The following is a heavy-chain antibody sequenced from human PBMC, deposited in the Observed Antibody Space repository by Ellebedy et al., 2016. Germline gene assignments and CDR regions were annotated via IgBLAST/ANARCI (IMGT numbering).Heavy chain of an antibody. V-gene: IGHV3-11*04. CDR1: GFTFSDYY. CDR3: ARENGDLGFDY. Sequence: GESLKISXAASGFTFSDYYMSWIRQAPGKGLEWVSYISSSGSTIYYADSVKGRFTISRDNAKNSLYLQMNSLRAEDTAVYYCARENGDLGFDYWGQGTLVTVSS. D-gene: IGHD4-17*01. CDR2: ISSSGSTI. J-gene: IGHJ4*02.